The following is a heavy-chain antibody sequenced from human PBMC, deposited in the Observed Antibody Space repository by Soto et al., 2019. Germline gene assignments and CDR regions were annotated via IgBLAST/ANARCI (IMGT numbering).Heavy chain of an antibody. Sequence: GTSVELSCEDSGGGFSSYAISWVRQDNGQGLEWMGGIITIFGTANYAQKFQGRVTITADESTSTAYMYLSSLRSEDTAVYYCARDHPYDYVWWSYGRNDYYYYGMGVCGQATSVTVSS. CDR1: GGGFSSYA. V-gene: IGHV1-69*13. J-gene: IGHJ6*02. CDR2: IITIFGTA. D-gene: IGHD3-16*01. CDR3: ARDHPYDYVWWSYGRNDYYYYGMGV.